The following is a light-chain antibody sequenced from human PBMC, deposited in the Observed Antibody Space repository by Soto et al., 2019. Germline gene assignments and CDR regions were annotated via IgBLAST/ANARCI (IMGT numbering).Light chain of an antibody. CDR2: KNN. V-gene: IGLV1-47*01. CDR3: AAWDDRLGGRV. Sequence: QSVLTQPPSASGTPGQRVTISCSGSSSTIGSNYVFWYQQLPGTAPKLLIYKNNQRPSGVPDRFSGSKSGTSASLAISGLRSEDEADYYCAAWDDRLGGRVFGTGTQLTVL. J-gene: IGLJ1*01. CDR1: SSTIGSNY.